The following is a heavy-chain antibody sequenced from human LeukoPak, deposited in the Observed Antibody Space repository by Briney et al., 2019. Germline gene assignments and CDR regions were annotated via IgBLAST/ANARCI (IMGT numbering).Heavy chain of an antibody. V-gene: IGHV1-8*01. D-gene: IGHD3-16*01. Sequence: GASVKVSCKASGYTFTSYDINWVRQATGQGLEWTGWMNPNSGNTGYAQKFQGRVTMTRNTSISTAYMELSSLRSEDTAVYYCARVNSPDYGYYYYYGMDVWGQGTTVTVSS. CDR3: ARVNSPDYGYYYYYGMDV. CDR2: MNPNSGNT. J-gene: IGHJ6*02. CDR1: GYTFTSYD.